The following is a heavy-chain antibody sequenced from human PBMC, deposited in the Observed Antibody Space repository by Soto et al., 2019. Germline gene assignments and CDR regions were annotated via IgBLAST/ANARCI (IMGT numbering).Heavy chain of an antibody. V-gene: IGHV4-34*01. D-gene: IGHD6-6*01. CDR3: ARGGGFIAGRRVWFDS. J-gene: IGHJ5*01. CDR2: INDRGTT. CDR1: GGSLSGNT. Sequence: QVQLQQWGAGLVKPSETLFLTCGVYGGSLSGNTWSWIRQAPGKGLERIGEINDRGTTNYNPALRSRVIMSVDTSKNEISLKVNSVPAADAAVYYCARGGGFIAGRRVWFDSWGQGTLVTVSA.